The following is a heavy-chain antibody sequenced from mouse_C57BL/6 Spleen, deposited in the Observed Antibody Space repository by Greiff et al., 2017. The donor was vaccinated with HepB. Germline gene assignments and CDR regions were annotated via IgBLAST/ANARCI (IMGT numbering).Heavy chain of an antibody. CDR1: GYTFTDYY. CDR3: ARGGADYDGYYAMDY. CDR2: INPYNGGT. D-gene: IGHD2-4*01. Sequence: EVQLQQSGPVLVKPGASVKMSCKASGYTFTDYYMNWVKQSHGKSLEWIGVINPYNGGTSYNQKFKGKATLTVDKSSSTAYMELNSLTSEDSAVYYCARGGADYDGYYAMDYWGQGTSVTVSS. J-gene: IGHJ4*01. V-gene: IGHV1-19*01.